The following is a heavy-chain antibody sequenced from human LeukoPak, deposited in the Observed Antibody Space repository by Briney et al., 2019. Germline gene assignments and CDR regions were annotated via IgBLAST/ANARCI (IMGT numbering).Heavy chain of an antibody. CDR3: ARVTSRLGWFDP. CDR1: GYSINNNYY. J-gene: IGHJ5*02. CDR2: IYHSGKT. V-gene: IGHV4-38-2*02. D-gene: IGHD1-14*01. Sequence: SETLSLTCTVSGYSINNNYYWDWIRQPPGKGLDWIASIYHSGKTYYNPALKSRVTISVDTSKNQFSLKLTSVTAADTAVYYCARVTSRLGWFDPWGQGTLVTVSS.